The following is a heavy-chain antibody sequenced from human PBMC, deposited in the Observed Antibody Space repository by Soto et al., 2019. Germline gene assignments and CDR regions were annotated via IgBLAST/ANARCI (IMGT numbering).Heavy chain of an antibody. J-gene: IGHJ4*02. V-gene: IGHV3-43D*04. CDR1: GFDFEDYA. D-gene: IGHD3-22*01. CDR2: TNSDGTDS. CDR3: AKSLYYYDSSPLDH. Sequence: SLRPSCAAAGFDFEDYAMRWVRQVPGKGLEWVSLTNSDGTDSYYMDSVKGRFTISRDNAKSTLYLQMDRLRPEDTALYFCAKSLYYYDSSPLDHWGQGTLVTSP.